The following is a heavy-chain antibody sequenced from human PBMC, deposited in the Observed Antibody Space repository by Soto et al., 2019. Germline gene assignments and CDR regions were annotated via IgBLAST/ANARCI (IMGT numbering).Heavy chain of an antibody. J-gene: IGHJ4*02. D-gene: IGHD5-18*01. CDR2: ISSSSSTI. CDR1: GFTFSSYS. CDR3: ARAPTSPGYAHDY. V-gene: IGHV3-48*02. Sequence: EVQLVESGGGLVQPGGSLRLSCAASGFTFSSYSMNWVRQAPGKGLEWVSYISSSSSTIYYADSVKGRFTISRDDAKNSLYLQMNSLRDEDTAVYYCARAPTSPGYAHDYWGQGTLVTVSS.